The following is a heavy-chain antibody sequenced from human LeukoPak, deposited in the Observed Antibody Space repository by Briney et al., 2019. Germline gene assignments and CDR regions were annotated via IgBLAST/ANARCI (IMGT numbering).Heavy chain of an antibody. Sequence: PSETLSLTCAVSGGSISSYYWSWIRQPPGKGLEWVGYIYYSGSTNYNPSLKSRVTISVDTSKNQFSLKLSSVTAADTAVYYCARGGSYGWDFDYWGQGTLVTVSS. CDR2: IYYSGST. V-gene: IGHV4-59*01. D-gene: IGHD1-26*01. CDR1: GGSISSYY. J-gene: IGHJ4*02. CDR3: ARGGSYGWDFDY.